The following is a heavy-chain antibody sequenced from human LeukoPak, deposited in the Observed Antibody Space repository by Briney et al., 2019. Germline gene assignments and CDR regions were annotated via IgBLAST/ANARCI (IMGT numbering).Heavy chain of an antibody. V-gene: IGHV3-43*01. J-gene: IGHJ6*03. CDR1: GFTFDDYT. Sequence: PGGSLRLSCAASGFTFDDYTMHWVRQAPGKGLEWVSLISWDGVSTYYADSVKGRFTISRDTSKNSLYLQMNSLRTEDTALYYCAKSAARLVSDYYYYMDVWGKGTTVTVSS. D-gene: IGHD6-6*01. CDR3: AKSAARLVSDYYYYMDV. CDR2: ISWDGVST.